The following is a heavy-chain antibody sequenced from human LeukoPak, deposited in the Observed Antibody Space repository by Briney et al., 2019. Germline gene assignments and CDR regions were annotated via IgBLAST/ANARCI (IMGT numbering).Heavy chain of an antibody. CDR3: ARDRSGYYGMDV. Sequence: GGSLRLSCAASGFTFSSYEMNWVRQAPGKGLEWLSYITTSGAIMSYADPVKGRFTISRDNAKNSLYLQMNSLRAEDTAVYYCARDRSGYYGMDVWGQGTTVTVSS. D-gene: IGHD1-26*01. CDR2: ITTSGAIM. CDR1: GFTFSSYE. J-gene: IGHJ6*02. V-gene: IGHV3-48*03.